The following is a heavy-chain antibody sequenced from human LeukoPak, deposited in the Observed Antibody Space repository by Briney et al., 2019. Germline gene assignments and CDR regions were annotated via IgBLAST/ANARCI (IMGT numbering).Heavy chain of an antibody. CDR3: ARHYNFDY. D-gene: IGHD4-11*01. V-gene: IGHV5-51*01. CDR1: GYSFTTYW. CDR2: IYPGDSDT. Sequence: NPGESLKISCKGSGYSFTTYWIGWVRQMPGKGPEWMGNIYPGDSDTRYNPSFQGQVTISADKSISTAYLQWSSLKASDTAIYYCARHYNFDYWGQGTLVTVSS. J-gene: IGHJ4*02.